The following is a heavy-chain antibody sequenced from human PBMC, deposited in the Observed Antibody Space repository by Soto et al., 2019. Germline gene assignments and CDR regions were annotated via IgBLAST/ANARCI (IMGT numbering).Heavy chain of an antibody. CDR3: ATRPLLPGAP. V-gene: IGHV3-53*01. CDR2: IYSGGST. Sequence: EVQLVESGGGLIQPGGSLRLSCAASGFTFSSDDRNWVRQAPGKGLEWVSLIYSGGSTYYADSVKHRFTISRHNSKNTLYLQMSSLRAEDTAVYYCATRPLLPGAPWGQRTMVTVSS. CDR1: GFTFSSDD. J-gene: IGHJ3*01. D-gene: IGHD3-22*01.